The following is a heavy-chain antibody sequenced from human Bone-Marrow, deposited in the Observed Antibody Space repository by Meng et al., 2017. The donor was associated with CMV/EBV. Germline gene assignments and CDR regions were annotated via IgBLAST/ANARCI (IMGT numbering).Heavy chain of an antibody. Sequence: SVKVSCKASGYTFTGYYMHWVRQAPGQGLEWMGWINPNSGGTNYAQKFQGRVTMTRDTSISTAYMELTRLRSDDTAVYYCARGGHCSSTSCSDYYYYYGMDVWGQGTTVTVSS. D-gene: IGHD2-2*01. CDR2: INPNSGGT. J-gene: IGHJ6*02. CDR1: GYTFTGYY. CDR3: ARGGHCSSTSCSDYYYYYGMDV. V-gene: IGHV1-2*02.